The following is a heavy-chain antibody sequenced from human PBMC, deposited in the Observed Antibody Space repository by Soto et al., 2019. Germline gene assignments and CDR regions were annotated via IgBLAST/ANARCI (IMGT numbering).Heavy chain of an antibody. CDR3: ARDLLTYYDILTGYRDV. D-gene: IGHD3-9*01. Sequence: SQTLSLTCAISGDSVSSNSAAWNWIRQSPSRGLGWLGRTYYRSKWYNDYAVSVKSRITINPDTSKNQFSLQLNSVTPEDTAVYYCARDLLTYYDILTGYRDVWGQGTMVSVSS. V-gene: IGHV6-1*01. CDR1: GDSVSSNSAA. CDR2: TYYRSKWYN. J-gene: IGHJ3*01.